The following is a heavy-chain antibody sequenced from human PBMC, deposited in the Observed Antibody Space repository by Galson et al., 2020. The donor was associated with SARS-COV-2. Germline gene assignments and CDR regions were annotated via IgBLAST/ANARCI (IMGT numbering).Heavy chain of an antibody. J-gene: IGHJ4*02. V-gene: IGHV4-4*02. CDR1: GASISSSNW. CDR2: IYHSGST. Sequence: SETLSLTCAVSGASISSSNWWSWVRQPPGKGLEWIGEIYHSGSTNYNPSLKSPVTISVDKPMNQFFQKLSSVTAADTAVYYCARESPEFDYWGQGTLGTVSS. CDR3: ARESPEFDY.